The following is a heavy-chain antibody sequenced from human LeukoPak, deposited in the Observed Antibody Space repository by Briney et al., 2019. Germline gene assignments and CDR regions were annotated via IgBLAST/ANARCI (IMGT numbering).Heavy chain of an antibody. V-gene: IGHV3-48*01. CDR1: GFTFSSYS. CDR2: ISSRSRTI. J-gene: IGHJ4*02. D-gene: IGHD6-13*01. CDR3: ARRGYSNNWYPFDH. Sequence: GGSLRLSCAASGFTFSSYSMNWVRQAPGKGLEWVSYISSRSRTIYYADSVKGRFTISRDNAKNSLYLQINSLRAEDTAVYFCARRGYSNNWYPFDHWGQGTLVTVSS.